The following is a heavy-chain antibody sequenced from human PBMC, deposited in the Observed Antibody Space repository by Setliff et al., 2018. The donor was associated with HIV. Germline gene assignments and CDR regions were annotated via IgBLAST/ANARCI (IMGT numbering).Heavy chain of an antibody. J-gene: IGHJ6*02. V-gene: IGHV1-46*01. CDR3: ARESPHVDTDRVSQHPTDYYYYGMDV. D-gene: IGHD5-18*01. Sequence: ASVKVSCKASGYTFTSYYMHWVRQAPGQGLEWMGIINPSGGSTSYAQKFQGRVTMTRDTSTSTVYMELSSLRSEDTAVYYCARESPHVDTDRVSQHPTDYYYYGMDVWGQGTTVTVSS. CDR1: GYTFTSYY. CDR2: INPSGGST.